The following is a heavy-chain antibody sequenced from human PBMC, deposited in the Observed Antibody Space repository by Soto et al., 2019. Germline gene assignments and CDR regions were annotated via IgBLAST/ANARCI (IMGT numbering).Heavy chain of an antibody. CDR1: GYTFTSYY. V-gene: IGHV1-46*01. J-gene: IGHJ4*02. D-gene: IGHD6-13*01. Sequence: GASVKVSCNASGYTFTSYYMHWVRQAPGQGLEWMGIINPSGGSTSYAQKFQGRVTMTRDTSTSTVYRELSSLRSEDTAVYSCARDKAIAAAGTPTDQKELDYWGQGTLVTVSS. CDR3: ARDKAIAAAGTPTDQKELDY. CDR2: INPSGGST.